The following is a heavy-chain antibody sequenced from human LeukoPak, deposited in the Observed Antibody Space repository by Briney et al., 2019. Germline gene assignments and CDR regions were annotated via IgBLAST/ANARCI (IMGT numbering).Heavy chain of an antibody. D-gene: IGHD3-3*01. J-gene: IGHJ2*01. CDR1: GGSISGDY. CDR2: IYYTGST. Sequence: SETLSLTCTVSGGSISGDYWSWIRQPPGQGLEWVGYIYYTGSTNYNPCLKSRVTISVDTSKNQLSLNLSSVTAADTAVYYCARRGTIFGPESLWGRGTLVTVSS. V-gene: IGHV4-59*08. CDR3: ARRGTIFGPESL.